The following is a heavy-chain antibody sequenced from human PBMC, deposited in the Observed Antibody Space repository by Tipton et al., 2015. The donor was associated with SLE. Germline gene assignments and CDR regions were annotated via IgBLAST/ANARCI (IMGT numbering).Heavy chain of an antibody. CDR1: GFTFDDYA. Sequence: VQLVQSGGGVVQPGGSLGLSCAASGFTFDDYAMHWVRQAPGKGLEWVSLISGDGGSTYYADSVKGRFTISRDNSKNSLYLQMNSLRTEDTALYYCAKDLVVATPWSYYGMDVWGQGTTVTVSS. V-gene: IGHV3-43*02. J-gene: IGHJ6*02. CDR3: AKDLVVATPWSYYGMDV. CDR2: ISGDGGST. D-gene: IGHD5-12*01.